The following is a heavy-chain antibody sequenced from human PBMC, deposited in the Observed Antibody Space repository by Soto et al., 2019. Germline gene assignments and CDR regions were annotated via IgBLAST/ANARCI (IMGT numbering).Heavy chain of an antibody. D-gene: IGHD5-18*01. J-gene: IGHJ4*02. Sequence: HPGGSLRLSCAASGFTFSSYGMHWVRQAPGKGLEWVAVIWYDGSNKYYADSVKGRFTISRDNSKNTLYLQMNSLRAEDTAVYYCARDLGDTAMVTAFDYWGQGTLVTVSS. CDR1: GFTFSSYG. CDR2: IWYDGSNK. V-gene: IGHV3-33*01. CDR3: ARDLGDTAMVTAFDY.